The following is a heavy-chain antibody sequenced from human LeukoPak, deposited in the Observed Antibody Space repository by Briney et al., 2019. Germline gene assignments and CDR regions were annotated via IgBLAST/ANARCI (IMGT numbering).Heavy chain of an antibody. V-gene: IGHV3-23*01. CDR3: VRSMNGRYGFFDY. J-gene: IGHJ4*02. Sequence: PGGSLRLSCAASGYTFNRYGMSWVRQAPGKGLEWVSAISGSGGTSYYADSVKGRFTISRDNAKNTVYLQMNSLRAEDTAVYYCVRSMNGRYGFFDYWGQGILVTVSS. D-gene: IGHD1-26*01. CDR1: GYTFNRYG. CDR2: ISGSGGTS.